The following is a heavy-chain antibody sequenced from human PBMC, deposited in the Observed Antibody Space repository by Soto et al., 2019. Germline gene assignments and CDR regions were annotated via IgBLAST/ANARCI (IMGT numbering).Heavy chain of an antibody. J-gene: IGHJ4*02. V-gene: IGHV2-70*04. CDR2: IDWDDDK. Sequence: GCGPTLVNPTQPLTLTCTFSGLSLSSRGMRVSWIRQPPGKALEWLARIDWDDDKFYTTSLQTRLTISKDTSKNQVVLTLTNTDPADTATYYCARMAYYYDSSGSHYSDYWGQGTLVTVSS. D-gene: IGHD3-22*01. CDR1: GLSLSSRGMR. CDR3: ARMAYYYDSSGSHYSDY.